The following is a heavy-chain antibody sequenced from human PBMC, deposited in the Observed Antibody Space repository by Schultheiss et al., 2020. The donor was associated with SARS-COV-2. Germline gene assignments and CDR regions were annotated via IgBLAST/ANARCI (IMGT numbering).Heavy chain of an antibody. CDR2: IYYSGST. D-gene: IGHD7-27*01. CDR1: GGSFSGYY. Sequence: SETLSLTCAVYGGSFSGYYWSWIRQPAGKGLEWIGYIYYSGSTNYNPSLKSRVTISVDTSKNQFSLKLSSVTAADTAVYYCAIKGRLGIEDYWGQGTLVTVSS. J-gene: IGHJ4*02. V-gene: IGHV4-59*08. CDR3: AIKGRLGIEDY.